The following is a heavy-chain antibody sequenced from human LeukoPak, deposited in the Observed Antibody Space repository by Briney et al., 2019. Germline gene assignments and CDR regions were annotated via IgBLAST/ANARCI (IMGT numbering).Heavy chain of an antibody. CDR1: GGSISSSSYY. CDR3: ARDVDMVRRRGTDY. J-gene: IGHJ4*02. V-gene: IGHV4-39*07. CDR2: IYYSGST. Sequence: PSETLSLTCTVSGGSISSSSYYWGWIRQPPGKGLEWIGSIYYSGSTYYNPSLKSRVTISVDTSKNQFSLKLSSVTAADTAVYYCARDVDMVRRRGTDYWGQGTLVTVSS. D-gene: IGHD5-12*01.